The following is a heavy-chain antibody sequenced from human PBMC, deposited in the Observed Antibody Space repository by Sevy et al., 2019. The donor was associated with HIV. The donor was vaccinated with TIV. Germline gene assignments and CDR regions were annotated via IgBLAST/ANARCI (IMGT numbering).Heavy chain of an antibody. Sequence: GGSLRVSCAVSGFSFDSYGMTWVRQAPGKGLEWVSGISGSGTRTYYADSVKGRFIISRDNSKNTLYLQMNSLRSEDKAIYYCAKGGGGHYDPDEIGYYFYYYNMDVWGKGTTVTVSS. CDR3: AKGGGGHYDPDEIGYYFYYYNMDV. J-gene: IGHJ6*03. CDR1: GFSFDSYG. CDR2: ISGSGTRT. D-gene: IGHD3-22*01. V-gene: IGHV3-23*01.